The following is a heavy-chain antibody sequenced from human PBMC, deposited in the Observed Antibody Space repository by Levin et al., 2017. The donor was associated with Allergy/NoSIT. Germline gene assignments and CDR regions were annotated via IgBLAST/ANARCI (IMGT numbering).Heavy chain of an antibody. V-gene: IGHV3-9*01. J-gene: IGHJ4*02. CDR3: AKDMDHYGDYEGGQFDY. CDR2: ISWNSGSI. CDR1: GFTFDDYA. D-gene: IGHD4-17*01. Sequence: SLKISCAASGFTFDDYAMHWVRQAPGKGLEWVSGISWNSGSIGYADSVKGRFTISRDNAKNSLYLQMNSLRAEDTALYYCAKDMDHYGDYEGGQFDYWGQGTLVTVSS.